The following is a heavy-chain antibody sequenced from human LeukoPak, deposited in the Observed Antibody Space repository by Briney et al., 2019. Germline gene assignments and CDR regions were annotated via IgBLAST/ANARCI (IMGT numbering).Heavy chain of an antibody. CDR1: GGTFSSYA. CDR2: IIPILGIA. J-gene: IGHJ6*02. V-gene: IGHV1-69*04. D-gene: IGHD4-17*01. Sequence: SVKVSCKASGGTFSSYAISWVRQAPGQGLEWMGRIIPILGIANYAQKFQGRVTITADKSTSTVYMELSSLRSEDTAVYYCARDRVDYGDYEAYYYGMDVWGQGTTVTVSS. CDR3: ARDRVDYGDYEAYYYGMDV.